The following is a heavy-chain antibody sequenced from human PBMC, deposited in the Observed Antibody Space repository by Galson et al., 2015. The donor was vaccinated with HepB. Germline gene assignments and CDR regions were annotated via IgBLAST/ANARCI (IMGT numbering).Heavy chain of an antibody. CDR1: GYTFTSYD. CDR3: ARGRVVATIFFGY. D-gene: IGHD5-12*01. V-gene: IGHV1-8*01. Sequence: SVKVSCKASGYTFTSYDINWVRQATGQVLEWMGWMNPNSGNTGYAQKFQGRVTMTRNTSISTAYMELSSLRSEDTAVYYCARGRVVATIFFGYWGQGTLVTVSS. J-gene: IGHJ4*02. CDR2: MNPNSGNT.